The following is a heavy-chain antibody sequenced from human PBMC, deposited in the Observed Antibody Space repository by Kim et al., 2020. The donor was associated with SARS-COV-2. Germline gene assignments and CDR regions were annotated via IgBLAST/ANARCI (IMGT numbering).Heavy chain of an antibody. CDR2: IRSKANSYAT. V-gene: IGHV3-73*01. D-gene: IGHD2-15*01. Sequence: GGSLRLSCAASGFTFSGSAMHWVRQASGKGLEWVGRIRSKANSYATAYAASVTGRFTISRDDSKNTAYLQMNSLKTEDTAVYYCTSRAQEGYCSGGSCYSPDYWGQGTLVTVSS. CDR1: GFTFSGSA. J-gene: IGHJ4*02. CDR3: TSRAQEGYCSGGSCYSPDY.